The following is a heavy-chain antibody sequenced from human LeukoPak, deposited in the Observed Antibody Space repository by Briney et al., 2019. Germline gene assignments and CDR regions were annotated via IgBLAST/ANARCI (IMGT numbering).Heavy chain of an antibody. Sequence: SSETLSLTCTVSGGSISNSGYYWGWIRQPPGKGLEWIGSIYYSGSTYYNPSLKSRVTISVDTSKNQFSLKLSSVTAADTAVYYCARGGIAAARDWGQGTLVTVSS. CDR1: GGSISNSGYY. CDR2: IYYSGST. CDR3: ARGGIAAARD. V-gene: IGHV4-39*07. J-gene: IGHJ4*02. D-gene: IGHD6-13*01.